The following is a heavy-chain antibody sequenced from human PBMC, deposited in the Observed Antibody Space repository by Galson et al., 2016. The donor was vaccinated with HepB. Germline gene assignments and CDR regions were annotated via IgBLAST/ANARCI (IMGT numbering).Heavy chain of an antibody. CDR2: XXRPXXXT. Sequence: SVKVSCKASGYTFTXXXMHXXXQAXXXGLXXMGXXXRPXXXTXXXQKFQGRVTMXXDTSISTIXMELSSLTSDDTAVXYCARDCGFGGGLDYWGXATLVTXSS. V-gene: IGHV1-2*06. CDR1: GYTFTXXX. D-gene: IGHD2-21*01. J-gene: IGHJ4*02. CDR3: ARDCGFGGGLDY.